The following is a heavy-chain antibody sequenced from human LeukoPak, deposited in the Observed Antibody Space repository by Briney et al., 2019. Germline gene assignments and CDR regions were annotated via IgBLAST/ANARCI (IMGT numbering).Heavy chain of an antibody. Sequence: PGRSLRLSCAASGFTFSSYGMHWVRQAPGKGLEWVAVIWYDGSNKYYADSVKGRFTISRDNAKNSLYLQMNSLRAEDTALYYCARHSPLWNYWGQGTLVTVSS. CDR2: IWYDGSNK. CDR1: GFTFSSYG. V-gene: IGHV3-33*03. J-gene: IGHJ4*02. D-gene: IGHD1-1*01. CDR3: ARHSPLWNY.